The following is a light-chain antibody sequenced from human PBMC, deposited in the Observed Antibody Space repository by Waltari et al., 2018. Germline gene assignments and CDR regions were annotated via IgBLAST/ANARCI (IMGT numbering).Light chain of an antibody. CDR2: GTS. J-gene: IGKJ4*01. Sequence: EIVLTQSPATLSLSPGERAILSCRASQSVSSNLAWYRQKPGQAPSLLIYGTSTRATGIPDRFSGSGSGTDFTLTISSLEPEDFAVYYCQQYNNWPLTFGGGTKVEIK. V-gene: IGKV3-15*01. CDR3: QQYNNWPLT. CDR1: QSVSSN.